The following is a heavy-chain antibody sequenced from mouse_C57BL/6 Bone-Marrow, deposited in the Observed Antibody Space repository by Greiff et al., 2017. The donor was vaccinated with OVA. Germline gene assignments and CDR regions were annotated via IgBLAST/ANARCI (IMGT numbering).Heavy chain of an antibody. V-gene: IGHV1-53*01. J-gene: IGHJ2*01. D-gene: IGHD4-1*01. CDR3: AREVNWDVLYYFDY. CDR1: GYTFTSYW. CDR2: INPSNGGT. Sequence: QVQLKQSGTELVKPGASVKLSCKASGYTFTSYWMHWVKQRPGQGLEWIGNINPSNGGTNYNEKFKSKATLTVDKSSSTAYMQLSSLTSEDSAVYYCAREVNWDVLYYFDYWGQGTTLTVSS.